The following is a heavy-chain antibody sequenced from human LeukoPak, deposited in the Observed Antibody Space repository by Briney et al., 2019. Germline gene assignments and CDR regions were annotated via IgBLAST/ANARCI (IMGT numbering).Heavy chain of an antibody. J-gene: IGHJ4*02. CDR2: ISWNSGSI. CDR1: GYTFDDYA. CDR3: AKDRRGIAVAGNFDY. D-gene: IGHD6-19*01. Sequence: GGSLRLSCAASGYTFDDYAMHWVRQAPGKGLEWVSGISWNSGSIGYADSVKGRFTISRDNAKNSLYLQMNSLRAEDTALYYCAKDRRGIAVAGNFDYWGQGTLVTVSS. V-gene: IGHV3-9*01.